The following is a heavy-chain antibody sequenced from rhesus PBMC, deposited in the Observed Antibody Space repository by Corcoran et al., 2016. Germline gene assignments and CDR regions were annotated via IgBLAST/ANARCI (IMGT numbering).Heavy chain of an antibody. CDR2: INGSGGSN. D-gene: IGHD3-3*01. V-gene: IGHV4-173*01. CDR1: GGSISSNY. J-gene: IGHJ5-1*01. Sequence: QLQLQESGPGLVKPSETLSLTCAVSGGSISSNYWSWLRQPPGKGPGWIGRINGSGGSNDYNHPLMSRGTISTDTSKNQFSVKRSSVTAAYTAVYYCARTYYNFWSGYDGRFDVWGAGVLVTVSS. CDR3: ARTYYNFWSGYDGRFDV.